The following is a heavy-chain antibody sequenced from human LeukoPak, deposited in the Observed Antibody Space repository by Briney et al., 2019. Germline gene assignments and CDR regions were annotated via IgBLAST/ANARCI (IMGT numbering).Heavy chain of an antibody. J-gene: IGHJ5*02. CDR3: ASFGRYNWFDP. CDR1: GFTFSSYW. CDR2: INSDGSST. V-gene: IGHV3-74*01. Sequence: GGSLRLSCAASGFTFSSYWMHLVRQAPGKGLVWVSRINSDGSSTSYADSVKGRFTISRDNAKNTLYLQMNSLRAEDTAVYYCASFGRYNWFDPWGQGTLVTVSS. D-gene: IGHD3-10*01.